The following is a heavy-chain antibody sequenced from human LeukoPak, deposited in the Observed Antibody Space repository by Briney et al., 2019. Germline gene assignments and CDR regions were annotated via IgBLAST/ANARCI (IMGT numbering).Heavy chain of an antibody. CDR3: ASRNDILTCYVFDF. D-gene: IGHD3-9*01. J-gene: IGHJ4*02. Sequence: SETLSLTCTVSGGSVSSSIYYWGWIRQPPGKGLEWIGSIYYSGSTSYNPSLKSRVTISVDTSKNQFSLKLTSVTAADTAVYYCASRNDILTCYVFDFWGQGTLVTVSS. CDR1: GGSVSSSIYY. CDR2: IYYSGST. V-gene: IGHV4-39*01.